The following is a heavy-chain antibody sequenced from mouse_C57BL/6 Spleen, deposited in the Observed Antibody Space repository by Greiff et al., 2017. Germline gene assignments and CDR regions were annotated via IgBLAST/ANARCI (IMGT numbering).Heavy chain of an antibody. Sequence: VQLQQSGAELARPGASVKMSCKASGYTFTSYTMHWVKQRPGQGLEWIGYINPSSGYTKYNQKFKGKATLTVDKSSSTAYMELRSLTSEDTAVYYCARPDYDPAWFAYWGQGTLVTVSA. V-gene: IGHV1-4*01. CDR3: ARPDYDPAWFAY. CDR2: INPSSGYT. CDR1: GYTFTSYT. J-gene: IGHJ3*01. D-gene: IGHD2-4*01.